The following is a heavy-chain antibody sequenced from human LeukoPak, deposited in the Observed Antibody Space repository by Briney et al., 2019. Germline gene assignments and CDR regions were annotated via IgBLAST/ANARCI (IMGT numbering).Heavy chain of an antibody. Sequence: GGSLRLSCAASGFTFSSYEVNWVRQAPGKGLEWVSYISSSGSTIYYADSVKGRFTISRDNAKNSLYLQMNSLRAEDTAVYYCAKDLGRAVAGTIYWGQGTLVTVSS. CDR3: AKDLGRAVAGTIY. CDR1: GFTFSSYE. CDR2: ISSSGSTI. V-gene: IGHV3-48*03. D-gene: IGHD6-19*01. J-gene: IGHJ4*02.